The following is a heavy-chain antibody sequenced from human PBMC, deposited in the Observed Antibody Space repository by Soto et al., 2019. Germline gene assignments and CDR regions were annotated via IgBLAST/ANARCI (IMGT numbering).Heavy chain of an antibody. D-gene: IGHD2-15*01. CDR1: GFTFDDYA. J-gene: IGHJ2*01. Sequence: EVQLEESGGGLVQPGRSLRLSCEASGFTFDDYAMHWVRQAPGKGLEWVSGISWNSGSIGYADSVKGRFTISRDNAKNSLYLQMNSLRADDTALYYCAKADTPMADAVVVVAADWYFDLWGRGTLVTVSS. CDR2: ISWNSGSI. CDR3: AKADTPMADAVVVVAADWYFDL. V-gene: IGHV3-9*01.